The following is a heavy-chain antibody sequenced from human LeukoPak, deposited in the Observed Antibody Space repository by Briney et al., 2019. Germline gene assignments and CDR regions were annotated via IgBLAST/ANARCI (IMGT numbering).Heavy chain of an antibody. Sequence: GGSLRLSCAASGFTFRSYEMNWVRQAPGKGLEWVSYISSSGSTIYYADSVKGRFTISRDNAKNSLYLQMNSLRAEDTAVYYCARDRGSRYYFDYWGQGTLVTVCS. J-gene: IGHJ4*02. V-gene: IGHV3-48*03. CDR3: ARDRGSRYYFDY. CDR1: GFTFRSYE. D-gene: IGHD1-26*01. CDR2: ISSSGSTI.